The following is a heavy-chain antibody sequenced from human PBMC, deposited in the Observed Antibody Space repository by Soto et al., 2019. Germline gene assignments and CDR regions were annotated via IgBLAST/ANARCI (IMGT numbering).Heavy chain of an antibody. CDR1: GGTFSSFT. D-gene: IGHD1-26*01. J-gene: IGHJ6*02. V-gene: IGHV1-69*13. Sequence: ASVKVSCKASGGTFSSFTISWVRQAPGQGLEWMGGIIPIYGTAGYAQKFQGRVTITADASTRTAYMELSSLRSEDTAVYYCAKDRRADWESYYYYAMDVWGQGTTVTVSS. CDR3: AKDRRADWESYYYYAMDV. CDR2: IIPIYGTA.